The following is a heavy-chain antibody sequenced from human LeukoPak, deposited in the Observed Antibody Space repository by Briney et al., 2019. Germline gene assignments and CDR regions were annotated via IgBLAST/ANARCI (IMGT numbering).Heavy chain of an antibody. J-gene: IGHJ5*02. D-gene: IGHD3-10*01. CDR2: IYYSGST. CDR1: GGSISSYY. Sequence: PSETLSLTCTVPGGSISSYYWSWIRQPPGKGLEWIGYIYYSGSTNYNPSLKSRVTISVDTSKNQFSLKLSSVTAADTAVYYCARRPAYYYGSGSYYQTPYNWFDPWGQGTLVTVSS. V-gene: IGHV4-59*08. CDR3: ARRPAYYYGSGSYYQTPYNWFDP.